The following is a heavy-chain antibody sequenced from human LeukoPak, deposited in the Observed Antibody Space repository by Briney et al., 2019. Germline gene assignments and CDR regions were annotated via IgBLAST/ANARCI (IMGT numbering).Heavy chain of an antibody. J-gene: IGHJ4*02. CDR2: IYYSGNT. V-gene: IGHV4-39*01. Sequence: PSEALSLTCTVSGGSISNSNYYWGWVRQPPGKGLEWIGTIYYSGNTYYNPSLKSRVTISVDTSKNQFSLRLSSVTAADTALYFCMRHEEEDGYNAKPFDFWGQGTLVTISS. CDR1: GGSISNSNYY. CDR3: MRHEEEDGYNAKPFDF. D-gene: IGHD5-24*01.